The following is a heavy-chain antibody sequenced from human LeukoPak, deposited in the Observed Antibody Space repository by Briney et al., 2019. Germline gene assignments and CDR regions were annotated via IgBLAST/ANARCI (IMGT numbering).Heavy chain of an antibody. D-gene: IGHD6-19*01. Sequence: SETLSLTCTVSGGSISYYYWRWIRQPPGKGLEWIGYIYYSGSTNFNPSLKSRVTISIDTSKKPFSLKLCSVTAAATAVYYCASGWYYLDHWGEGKLVTASS. V-gene: IGHV4-59*01. CDR1: GGSISYYY. CDR2: IYYSGST. J-gene: IGHJ4*02. CDR3: ASGWYYLDH.